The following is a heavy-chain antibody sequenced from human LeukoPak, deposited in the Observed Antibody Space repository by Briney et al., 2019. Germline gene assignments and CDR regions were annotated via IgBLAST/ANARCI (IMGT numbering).Heavy chain of an antibody. Sequence: GGSLRLSCAASGFTFSDYYMSWIRQAPGKGLECVSYVSRSSTYTNYADSVKGRFTISRDNAKNSLYLQMNSLRAEDTAVYYCARARDDILTGYYFDYWGQGTLVTVSS. D-gene: IGHD3-9*01. V-gene: IGHV3-11*06. J-gene: IGHJ4*02. CDR1: GFTFSDYY. CDR2: VSRSSTYT. CDR3: ARARDDILTGYYFDY.